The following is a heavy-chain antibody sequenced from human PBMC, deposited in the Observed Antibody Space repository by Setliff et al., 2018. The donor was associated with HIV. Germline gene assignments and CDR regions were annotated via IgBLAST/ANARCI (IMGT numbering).Heavy chain of an antibody. CDR3: ARGGEERNMITGALDV. J-gene: IGHJ3*01. Sequence: ASVKVSCKASGYSFTKYEINWVRQAPGQGLEWLGWVSPSIGNSDFAQKLKGRISLTTNTSIITAYMELRGLKSDDTAVYFWARGGEERNMITGALDVWGQGSLVTVSS. CDR2: VSPSIGNS. CDR1: GYSFTKYE. V-gene: IGHV1-8*01. D-gene: IGHD3-16*01.